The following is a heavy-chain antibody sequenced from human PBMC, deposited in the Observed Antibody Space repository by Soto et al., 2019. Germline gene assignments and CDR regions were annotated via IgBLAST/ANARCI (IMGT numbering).Heavy chain of an antibody. CDR3: ARASGDPALGYYYYYMDV. Sequence: ASVKVSCKASGYTFTSYGISWVRQAPGQGLEWMGWISAYNGNTNYAQKLQGRVTMTTDTSTSTAYMELRSLRSDDTAVYYCARASGDPALGYYYYYMDVWGKGTTVTVSS. J-gene: IGHJ6*03. V-gene: IGHV1-18*01. CDR2: ISAYNGNT. CDR1: GYTFTSYG. D-gene: IGHD4-17*01.